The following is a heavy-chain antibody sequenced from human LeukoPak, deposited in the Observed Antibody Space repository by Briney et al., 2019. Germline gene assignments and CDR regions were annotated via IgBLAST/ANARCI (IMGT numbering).Heavy chain of an antibody. CDR3: ARSRDLFDY. CDR2: INPSGGST. CDR1: GYTFTSYY. J-gene: IGHJ4*02. Sequence: ASVKVSCKASGYTFTSYYIHWVRQAPGQGLEWMGIINPSGGSTSSAQKFQGRVTMTRGTSTNTVYMELSSLRSDDTAVYYRARSRDLFDYWGQGTLVTVSS. V-gene: IGHV1-46*01.